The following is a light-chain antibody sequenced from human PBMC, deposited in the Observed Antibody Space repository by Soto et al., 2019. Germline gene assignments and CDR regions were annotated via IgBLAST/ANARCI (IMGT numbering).Light chain of an antibody. V-gene: IGKV1-5*03. CDR3: QQYSSYSVFT. Sequence: IQMTQSPSTLSASVGDRVIITCRASQAIGVWLAWYQQKPGKAPKLLIYQTSTLESGVPSRFSGSRSGTEFTLTISCLQPDDFATYYCQQYSSYSVFTFGPGTKVDIK. J-gene: IGKJ3*01. CDR1: QAIGVW. CDR2: QTS.